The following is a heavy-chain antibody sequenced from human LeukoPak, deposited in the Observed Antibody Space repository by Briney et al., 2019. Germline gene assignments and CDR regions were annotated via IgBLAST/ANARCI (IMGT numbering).Heavy chain of an antibody. CDR2: IKSKTDGGTT. J-gene: IGHJ4*02. Sequence: GGSLRLSCAASGFTFGDTWMNWVRQAPGKGLEWVGRIKSKTDGGTTDYAAPVKGRFTISRDDSKNTLYPQMNSLKTEDTAVYYCTTRANKITIFGVVTFDYWGQGTLVTVSS. D-gene: IGHD3-3*01. CDR3: TTRANKITIFGVVTFDY. V-gene: IGHV3-15*07. CDR1: GFTFGDTW.